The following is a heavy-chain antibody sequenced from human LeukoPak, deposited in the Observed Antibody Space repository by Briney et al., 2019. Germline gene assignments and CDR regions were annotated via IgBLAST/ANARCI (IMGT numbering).Heavy chain of an antibody. CDR3: ARDRVIGSGYYYFDY. D-gene: IGHD3-22*01. CDR2: IYSGGST. V-gene: IGHV3-53*01. Sequence: GGSLRLSCAASGFTVSSNYMSWVRQAPGKGLEWVSVIYSGGSTYYADSVKGRFTISRDNSKNTLYLQMNSPRAEDTAVYYCARDRVIGSGYYYFDYWGQGTLVTVSS. J-gene: IGHJ4*02. CDR1: GFTVSSNY.